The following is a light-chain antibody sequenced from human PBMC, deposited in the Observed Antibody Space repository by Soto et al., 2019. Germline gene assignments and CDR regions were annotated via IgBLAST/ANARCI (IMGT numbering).Light chain of an antibody. CDR2: WAS. J-gene: IGKJ1*01. CDR1: QSVLYSSNNKNY. V-gene: IGKV4-1*01. CDR3: QQYYSTPLA. Sequence: DIVMTQSPDSLAVSLGERATINCKSSQSVLYSSNNKNYLAWYQQKPRQPPKLLIYWASTRQSGVPDRFSGSGSGTDFTLTISTLQAEDVAVYYCQQYYSTPLAFGRGPKVEIK.